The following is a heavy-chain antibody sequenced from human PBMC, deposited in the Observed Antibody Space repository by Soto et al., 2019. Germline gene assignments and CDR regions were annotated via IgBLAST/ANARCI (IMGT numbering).Heavy chain of an antibody. Sequence: QVQLVQSGAEVKKPGSSVKVSCKASGGTFSSYAISWVRQAPGQGLEWMGGIIPIFGTATYAQKFQGRVTITADESTSTVSMQLSSMRSEDTDVYYCASSVDIVATAKAFDIWGQETMVTVSS. V-gene: IGHV1-69*01. D-gene: IGHD5-12*01. CDR1: GGTFSSYA. CDR3: ASSVDIVATAKAFDI. J-gene: IGHJ3*02. CDR2: IIPIFGTA.